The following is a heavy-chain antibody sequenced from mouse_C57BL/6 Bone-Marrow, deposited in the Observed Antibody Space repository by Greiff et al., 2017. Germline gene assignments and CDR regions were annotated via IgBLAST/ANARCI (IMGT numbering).Heavy chain of an antibody. CDR3: ARGGDDYDGGYFDV. D-gene: IGHD2-4*01. V-gene: IGHV1-18*01. Sequence: VQLQQSGPELVKPGASVKIPCKASGYTFTDYNMDWVKQSHGKSLEWIGDINPNNGGTIYNQKFKGKATLTVDKSSSPAYMELRSLTSEDTAVYYCARGGDDYDGGYFDVWGTGTTVTVSS. J-gene: IGHJ1*03. CDR2: INPNNGGT. CDR1: GYTFTDYN.